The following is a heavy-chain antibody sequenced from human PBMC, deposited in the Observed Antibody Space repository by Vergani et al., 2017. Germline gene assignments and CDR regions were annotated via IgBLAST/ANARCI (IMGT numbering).Heavy chain of an antibody. D-gene: IGHD3-9*01. CDR2: IHYSENT. V-gene: IGHV4-59*08. J-gene: IGHJ4*02. CDR1: FDSIRNLY. CDR3: ARTESFILRYFHWAL. Sequence: QAQLQESGPGLVKPSETLSLTCSVSFDSIRNLYCNWIRQPPGKGLEWIGSIHYSENTNYNPSLKTRVTISVDTSKNQFSLEVTSVTAADTAIYFCARTESFILRYFHWALWGQGTLVTVSS.